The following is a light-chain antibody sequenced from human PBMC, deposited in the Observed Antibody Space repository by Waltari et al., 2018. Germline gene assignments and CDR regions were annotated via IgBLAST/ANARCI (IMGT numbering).Light chain of an antibody. J-gene: IGKJ3*01. CDR3: QHYNTYPFT. CDR1: QSISSW. V-gene: IGKV1-5*03. Sequence: DIQMTQSPSTLSASVGDRVTLTCRASQSISSWLAWYQQQPGKAPKVLIYKASSLESGVPSRFSGSGSGTEFTLTISSLQPDDFATYYCQHYNTYPFTFGPGTKVDIK. CDR2: KAS.